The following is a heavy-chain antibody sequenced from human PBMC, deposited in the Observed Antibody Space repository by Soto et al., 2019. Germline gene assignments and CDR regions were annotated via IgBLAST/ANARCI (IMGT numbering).Heavy chain of an antibody. CDR2: FSGSGGNI. Sequence: PGGSLRLSCVASGFTFSTHAMSWVRQAPGKGLEWVSTFSGSGGNIYYAESAKGRLTISRDDSKNTLYLHMNSLRVEDTAVYYCAKDPPWTVGPLAMDVWGQGTTVTVSS. D-gene: IGHD3-3*01. CDR3: AKDPPWTVGPLAMDV. J-gene: IGHJ6*02. V-gene: IGHV3-23*01. CDR1: GFTFSTHA.